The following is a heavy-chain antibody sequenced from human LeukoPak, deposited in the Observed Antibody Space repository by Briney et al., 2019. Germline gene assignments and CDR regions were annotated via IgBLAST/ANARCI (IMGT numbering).Heavy chain of an antibody. CDR2: ISSSSSTI. CDR1: GFTFSSYS. D-gene: IGHD3-22*01. Sequence: PGGSLRLSCAASGFTFSSYSMNWVRQAPGKGLEWVSYISSSSSTIYYADSVKGRFTISRDNAKNSLYLQMNSLRAEDTAVYYCARDDWVKENGYDSSGYYFYWGQGTLVTVSS. V-gene: IGHV3-48*01. CDR3: ARDDWVKENGYDSSGYYFY. J-gene: IGHJ4*02.